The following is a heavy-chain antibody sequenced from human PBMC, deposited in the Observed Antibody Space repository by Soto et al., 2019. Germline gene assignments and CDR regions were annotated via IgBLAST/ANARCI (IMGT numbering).Heavy chain of an antibody. CDR2: IYYSGST. CDR1: GGSISSGDYY. D-gene: IGHD2-21*02. V-gene: IGHV4-30-4*01. Sequence: SETLSLTCTVSGGSISSGDYYWSWIRQPPGKGLEWIGYIYYSGSTYYNPSLKSRVTISVDTSKNQFSLKLSSVTAADTAVYYCARDRSGPYCGGDCSIDYWRQGTLVTVSS. J-gene: IGHJ4*02. CDR3: ARDRSGPYCGGDCSIDY.